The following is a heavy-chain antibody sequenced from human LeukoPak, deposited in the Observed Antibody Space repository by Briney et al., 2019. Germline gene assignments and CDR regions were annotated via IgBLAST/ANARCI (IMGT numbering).Heavy chain of an antibody. CDR1: GESFSGYY. D-gene: IGHD1-26*01. CDR2: INHAGST. CDR3: ARSSWSLFDY. Sequence: SETLSLTCTVYGESFSGYYWSWIRQPPGKGLEWIGEINHAGSTNYNPSLKSRVTISVDTSKNQFSLKLTSVTAADTAVYYCARSSWSLFDYWGQGTLVTVSS. J-gene: IGHJ4*02. V-gene: IGHV4-34*01.